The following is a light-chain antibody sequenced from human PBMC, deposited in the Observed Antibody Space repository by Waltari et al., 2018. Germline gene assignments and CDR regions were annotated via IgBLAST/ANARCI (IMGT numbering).Light chain of an antibody. Sequence: QSALTQPASVSGSPGQSITISCTGTSSDVGSYNYVSWYQHLPGKAPKTIIYDGSKRPSGVSNRFSGSKSGNTASLTISGLQAEDEADYYCSSYTSSVLFGGGTKLTVL. CDR2: DGS. J-gene: IGLJ2*01. CDR3: SSYTSSVL. CDR1: SSDVGSYNY. V-gene: IGLV2-14*03.